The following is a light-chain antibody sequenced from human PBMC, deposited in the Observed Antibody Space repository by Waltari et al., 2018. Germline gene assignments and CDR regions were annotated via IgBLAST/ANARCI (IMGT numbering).Light chain of an antibody. V-gene: IGKV2-28*01. J-gene: IGKJ4*01. Sequence: DILMTQSPLSLPVTPGEPASISCRSSQSLLHSNGYNYLDWYLQKPGQSPQVLIYLGSNRASGVPDRFSGSGSGTDFTLNISRVEAEDVGVYYCQQYYSIPLTFGGGTRVEIK. CDR2: LGS. CDR3: QQYYSIPLT. CDR1: QSLLHSNGYNY.